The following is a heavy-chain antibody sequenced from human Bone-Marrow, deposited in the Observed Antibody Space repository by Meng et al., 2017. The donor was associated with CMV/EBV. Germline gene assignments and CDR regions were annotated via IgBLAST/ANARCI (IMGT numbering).Heavy chain of an antibody. CDR1: GASEFPFSTYA. V-gene: IGHV3-64*02. D-gene: IGHD3-22*01. Sequence: GESLKISCAASGASEFPFSTYAMHWVRQAPGKGLECVSAISADGGDTYYADSVQGRFTSSRDNSKITLDLQMGSLRAEDMAVYYCARGYYDSSAYFYKWFDPWGQGTLVTVSS. CDR2: ISADGGDT. CDR3: ARGYYDSSAYFYKWFDP. J-gene: IGHJ5*02.